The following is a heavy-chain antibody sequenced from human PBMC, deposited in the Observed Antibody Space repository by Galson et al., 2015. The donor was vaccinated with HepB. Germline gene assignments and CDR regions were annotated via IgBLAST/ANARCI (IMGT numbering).Heavy chain of an antibody. CDR2: ISGSGGST. D-gene: IGHD6-13*01. CDR1: RFTYSNYV. CDR3: VKNSGSSWFVPYHFDS. Sequence: SLRLSRAASRFTYSNYVMHWVRQAPGKGQEWVSRISGSGGSTYYPGAVKGRFTISRDNSKNTLYQQMNSLKAEVTAVYYCVKNSGSSWFVPYHFDSWGQGTLVTVSS. V-gene: IGHV3-23*01. J-gene: IGHJ4*02.